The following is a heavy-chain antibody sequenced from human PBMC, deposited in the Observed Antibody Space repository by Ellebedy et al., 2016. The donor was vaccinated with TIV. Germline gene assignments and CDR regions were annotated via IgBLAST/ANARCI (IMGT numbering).Heavy chain of an antibody. CDR3: ARPRLGSGSWGAFDI. CDR1: GFIFSTYD. D-gene: IGHD3-10*01. J-gene: IGHJ3*02. V-gene: IGHV3-48*04. CDR2: ISISSGTI. Sequence: PGGSLRLSCEASGFIFSTYDMNWVRQAPGKGLEWVSYISISSGTISYADSVKGRFTISRDNAKNSLYLQMNSLRAEDTAVYYCARPRLGSGSWGAFDIWGQGTMVTVSS.